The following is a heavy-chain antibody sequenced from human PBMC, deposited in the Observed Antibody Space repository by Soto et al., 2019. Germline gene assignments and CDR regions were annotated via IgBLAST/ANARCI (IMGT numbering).Heavy chain of an antibody. J-gene: IGHJ6*02. CDR1: GFAFSSYG. V-gene: IGHV3-30*18. CDR3: AKNLGHSSGWLLGMDV. CDR2: ISYDGSNK. D-gene: IGHD6-19*01. Sequence: PGGSLRLSCAASGFAFSSYGMHWVRQAPGKGLEWVAVISYDGSNKYYADSVKGRFTISRDNSKNTLYLQMKSLRAEDTAVYYCAKNLGHSSGWLLGMDVWGQGTTVTVSS.